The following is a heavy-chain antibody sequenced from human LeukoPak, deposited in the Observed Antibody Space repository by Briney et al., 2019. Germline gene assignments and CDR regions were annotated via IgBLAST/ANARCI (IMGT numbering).Heavy chain of an antibody. Sequence: ASVKVSCKAAGYTFVSHGISWVRLAPGQGLEWMGIINPSGGSTSYAQKFQGRVTMTRDTSTSTVYMELSSLRSEDTAVYYCATDRDYYDSSGYPERFDYWGQGTLVTVSS. J-gene: IGHJ4*02. D-gene: IGHD3-22*01. V-gene: IGHV1-46*01. CDR2: INPSGGST. CDR3: ATDRDYYDSSGYPERFDY. CDR1: GYTFVSHG.